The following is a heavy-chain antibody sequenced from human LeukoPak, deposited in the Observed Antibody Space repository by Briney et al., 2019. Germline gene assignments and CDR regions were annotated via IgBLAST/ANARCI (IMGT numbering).Heavy chain of an antibody. V-gene: IGHV3-64D*06. CDR2: VSDNGGVT. D-gene: IGHD3-10*01. CDR3: VKDWRFYYASGTYFDD. Sequence: GGSLRLSCSASGFTFSNYAMHWVRQAPGKGLDHVSGVSDNGGVTYYADSVKGRFIISRDNSNNTLYLQMSSLRAEDTAVYYCVKDWRFYYASGTYFDDWGQGTLVTVSS. J-gene: IGHJ4*02. CDR1: GFTFSNYA.